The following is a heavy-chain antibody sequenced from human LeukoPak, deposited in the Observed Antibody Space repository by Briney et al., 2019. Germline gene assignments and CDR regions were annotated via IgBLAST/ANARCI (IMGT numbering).Heavy chain of an antibody. V-gene: IGHV3-7*03. J-gene: IGHJ3*02. D-gene: IGHD3-3*01. Sequence: GGSLRLSCAASGFTFSSYWLSWVRQAPGKGLEWVANINHNGSEKYYVDSVKGRFTISRDNAKNSLFLQMNSLRAEDTAVHYCARDLRSVSRYDVFDIWGLGTMVTVSS. CDR2: INHNGSEK. CDR3: ARDLRSVSRYDVFDI. CDR1: GFTFSSYW.